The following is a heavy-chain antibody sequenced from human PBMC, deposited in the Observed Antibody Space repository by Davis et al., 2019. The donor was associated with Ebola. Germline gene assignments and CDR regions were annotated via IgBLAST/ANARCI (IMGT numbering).Heavy chain of an antibody. V-gene: IGHV3-30*04. CDR1: GFTFSNYA. J-gene: IGHJ4*02. CDR2: VSHSEREK. CDR3: ARAVFHEVLDY. Sequence: PGGSLRLSCAASGFTFSNYAMHWVRQALGKGLEWVAVVSHSEREKFYGDSVKGRFTIPRDNSENTLYLQMNSLTADDTAVYYCARAVFHEVLDYWGQGTPVTVSS. D-gene: IGHD3-3*01.